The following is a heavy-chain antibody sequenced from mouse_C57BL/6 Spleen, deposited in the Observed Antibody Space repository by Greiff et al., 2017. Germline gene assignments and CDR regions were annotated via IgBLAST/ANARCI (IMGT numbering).Heavy chain of an antibody. CDR2: IWSDGST. CDR1: GFSLTSYG. CDR3: ARHKTGTNYAMDY. Sequence: VQRVESGPGLVAPSQSLSITCTVSGFSLTSYGVHWVRQPPGKGLEWLVVIWSDGSTTYNSALKSRLSISKDNSKSQVFLKMNSLQTDDTAMYYCARHKTGTNYAMDYWGQGTSVTVSS. J-gene: IGHJ4*01. D-gene: IGHD4-1*01. V-gene: IGHV2-6-1*01.